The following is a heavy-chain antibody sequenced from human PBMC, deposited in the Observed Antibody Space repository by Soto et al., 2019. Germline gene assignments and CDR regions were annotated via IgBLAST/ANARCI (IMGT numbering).Heavy chain of an antibody. V-gene: IGHV4-59*01. Sequence: QVQLQESGPGLVKPSETLSLTCTVSGGSISSYYWSWIRQPPGKGLEWIGYIYYSGSTNYNPSLKSRVTISVDTSKNQFSLKLSSVTAADTAVYYCAVGEGYAGPPVRWFDPWGQGTLVTVSS. D-gene: IGHD3-16*01. CDR2: IYYSGST. CDR3: AVGEGYAGPPVRWFDP. J-gene: IGHJ5*02. CDR1: GGSISSYY.